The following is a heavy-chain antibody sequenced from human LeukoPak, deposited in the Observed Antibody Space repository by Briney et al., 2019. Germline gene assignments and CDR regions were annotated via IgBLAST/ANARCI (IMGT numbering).Heavy chain of an antibody. CDR1: GFTFSSYW. Sequence: GGSLRLSCAASGFTFSSYWMSWVRQAPGKGLEWVANIKQDGSEKYYVDSVEGRFTISRDNAKNSLYLQMNSLRAEDTAVYYCARGPRLRSGYVNYWGQGTLVTVSS. CDR2: IKQDGSEK. D-gene: IGHD1-26*01. J-gene: IGHJ4*02. CDR3: ARGPRLRSGYVNY. V-gene: IGHV3-7*01.